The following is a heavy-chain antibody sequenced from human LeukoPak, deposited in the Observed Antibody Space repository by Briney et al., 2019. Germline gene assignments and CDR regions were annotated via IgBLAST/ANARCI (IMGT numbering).Heavy chain of an antibody. Sequence: ASVKVSCKASRYTSTNHGFSCVRQASGQGLEWMGWISTYNGDTNSAQDLQSRVTMTTDTSTSTAYMEMRIRRSDDTAVYYCARDCSSTSCYNVYWGQGTLVTVSS. J-gene: IGHJ4*02. CDR3: ARDCSSTSCYNVY. CDR1: RYTSTNHG. V-gene: IGHV1-18*01. CDR2: ISTYNGDT. D-gene: IGHD2-2*02.